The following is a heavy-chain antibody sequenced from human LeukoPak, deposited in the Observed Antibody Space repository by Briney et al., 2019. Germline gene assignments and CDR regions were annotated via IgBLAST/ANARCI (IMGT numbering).Heavy chain of an antibody. V-gene: IGHV1-46*01. CDR2: INPSGGST. CDR3: ARLYGSGSYFYYYYYMDV. Sequence: ASVKVSCKASGYTFTSYYMHWVRQAPGEGLEWMGIINPSGGSTSYAQKFQGRVTMTRDMSTSTVYMELRSLRSEDTAVYYCARLYGSGSYFYYYYYMDVWGKGTTVTISS. D-gene: IGHD3-10*01. J-gene: IGHJ6*03. CDR1: GYTFTSYY.